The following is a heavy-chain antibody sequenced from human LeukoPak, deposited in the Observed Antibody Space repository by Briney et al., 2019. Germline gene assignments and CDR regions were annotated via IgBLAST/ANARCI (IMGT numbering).Heavy chain of an antibody. V-gene: IGHV3-23*01. CDR3: AKDRTPATRGVDY. J-gene: IGHJ4*02. Sequence: GGSLRLSCAASGFTFSSYAMSWVRQAPGKWLEWVSAISGSGGTSYYADPVKGRFTISRDNSKNTLYLQMNSLRAEDTAVYYCAKDRTPATRGVDYWGQGTLVTVSS. D-gene: IGHD3-10*01. CDR1: GFTFSSYA. CDR2: ISGSGGTS.